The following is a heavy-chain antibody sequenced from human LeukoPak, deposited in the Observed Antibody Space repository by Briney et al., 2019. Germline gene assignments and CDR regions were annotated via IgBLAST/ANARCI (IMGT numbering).Heavy chain of an antibody. CDR1: GFTFSNAW. V-gene: IGHV3-21*01. CDR2: ISSSSSYI. J-gene: IGHJ4*02. CDR3: ARGDYSNYVY. D-gene: IGHD4-11*01. Sequence: GGSLRLSCAASGFTFSNAWMSWVRQAPGKGLEWVSSISSSSSYIYYADSVKGRFTISRDNAKNSLYLQMNSLRAEDTAVYYCARGDYSNYVYWGQGTLVTVSS.